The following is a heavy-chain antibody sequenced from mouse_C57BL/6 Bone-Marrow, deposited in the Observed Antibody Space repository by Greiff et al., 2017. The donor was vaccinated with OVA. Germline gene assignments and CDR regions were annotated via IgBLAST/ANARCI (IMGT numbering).Heavy chain of an antibody. V-gene: IGHV5-16*01. CDR3: ARDPLRYGSSYWYFDV. CDR1: GFTFSDYY. D-gene: IGHD1-1*01. CDR2: INYDGSST. J-gene: IGHJ1*03. Sequence: EVMLVESEGGLVQPGSSMKLSCTASGFTFSDYYMAWVRQVPEKGLEWVANINYDGSSTYYLDSLKSRFIISRDNAKNILYLQMSSLKSEDTATYYCARDPLRYGSSYWYFDVWGTGTTVTVSS.